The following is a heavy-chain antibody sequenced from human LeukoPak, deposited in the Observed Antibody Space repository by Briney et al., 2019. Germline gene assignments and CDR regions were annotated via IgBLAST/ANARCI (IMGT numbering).Heavy chain of an antibody. V-gene: IGHV1-69*13. CDR1: GGTFSSYA. CDR3: ARSYYDILTGYPRNNWFDP. D-gene: IGHD3-9*01. CDR2: IIPIFGTA. J-gene: IGHJ5*02. Sequence: SVKVSCKASGGTFSSYAISWVRQAPGQGLEWMGGIIPIFGTANYAQKFQGRVTITADESTSTAYMELSSLRSEDTAVYYCARSYYDILTGYPRNNWFDPWGQGTLVTVSS.